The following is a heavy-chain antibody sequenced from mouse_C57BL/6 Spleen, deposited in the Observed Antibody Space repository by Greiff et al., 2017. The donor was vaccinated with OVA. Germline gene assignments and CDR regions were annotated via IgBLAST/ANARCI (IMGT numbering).Heavy chain of an antibody. V-gene: IGHV1-52*01. D-gene: IGHD1-1*01. CDR1: GYTFTSYW. CDR2: IDPSASET. Sequence: QVQLQQPGAELVRPGSSVKLSCKASGYTFTSYWMHWVKQRPIQGLEWIGNIDPSASETHYHQKFKDKATLTIDKSSSTAYMQLSSLTSEDSAVYYCARHGITTEWYFDVWGTGTTVTVSS. J-gene: IGHJ1*03. CDR3: ARHGITTEWYFDV.